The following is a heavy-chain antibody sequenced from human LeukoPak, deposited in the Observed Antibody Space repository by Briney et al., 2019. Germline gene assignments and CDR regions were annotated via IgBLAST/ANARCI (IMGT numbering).Heavy chain of an antibody. J-gene: IGHJ3*02. CDR3: ASRSPSPSLVGYCSGGSCNSRPWDAFDI. V-gene: IGHV1-46*01. CDR2: INPSGGST. Sequence: ASVKVSCKASGYTFTSYYMHWVRQAPGQGLEWMGIINPSGGSTSYAQKFQGRVTMTRDTSTSTVYMELSSLRSEDTAVYYCASRSPSPSLVGYCSGGSCNSRPWDAFDIWGQGTMVTVSS. CDR1: GYTFTSYY. D-gene: IGHD2-15*01.